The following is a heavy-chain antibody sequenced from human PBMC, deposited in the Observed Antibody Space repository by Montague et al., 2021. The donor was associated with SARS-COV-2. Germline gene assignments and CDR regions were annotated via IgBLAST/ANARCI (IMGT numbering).Heavy chain of an antibody. CDR2: VSYDGRNK. D-gene: IGHD3-10*01. CDR1: GFNFGDHG. CDR3: ARDDYGSGTFYKPWLDP. Sequence: SLSLSCSGSGFNFGDHGIHWVRQAPGKGLEWVAIVSYDGRNKYYGASVKGRFTISRDNSKNVVSLLMDSLRDDDTAVYYCARDDYGSGTFYKPWLDPWGQGTLVSVSS. V-gene: IGHV3-30*04. J-gene: IGHJ5*02.